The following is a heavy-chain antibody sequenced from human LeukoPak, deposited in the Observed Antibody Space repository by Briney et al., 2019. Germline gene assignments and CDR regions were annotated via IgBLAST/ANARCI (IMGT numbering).Heavy chain of an antibody. CDR1: GDFISTYY. CDR2: IYTSGST. J-gene: IGHJ5*02. V-gene: IGHV4-4*08. Sequence: SETLSLTCTASGDFISTYYWSWIRQPPGKGLEWIGGIYTSGSTNYNASLESRVTISLDKYNNHFSLKLNSGTTADTATDYCARNGRGGELWVTHPWGQGEPVTVSS. D-gene: IGHD1-26*01. CDR3: ARNGRGGELWVTHP.